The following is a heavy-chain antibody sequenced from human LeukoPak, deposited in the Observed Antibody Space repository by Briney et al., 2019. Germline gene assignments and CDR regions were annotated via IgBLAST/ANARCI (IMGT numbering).Heavy chain of an antibody. V-gene: IGHV3-48*01. CDR3: ARVGSRGDWFDY. CDR1: GFTFSTYN. Sequence: PGRSLRLSCAASGFTFSTYNMLWVRQTPGKGLEWLFYINSGGSAVHYADSVKDRFTFSRDNAKNSLYLQVNSLRVEDTGIYYCARVGSRGDWFDYWGQGTRVTVSS. CDR2: INSGGSAV. J-gene: IGHJ5*01. D-gene: IGHD1-26*01.